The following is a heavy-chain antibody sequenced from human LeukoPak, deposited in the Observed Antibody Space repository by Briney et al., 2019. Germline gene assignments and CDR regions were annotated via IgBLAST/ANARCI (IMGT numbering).Heavy chain of an antibody. CDR2: INPDTGGT. D-gene: IGHD1-7*01. CDR1: GYNFKGYH. Sequence: ASVRVSCQASGYNFKGYHVHWVRQAPEQGLEWMGFINPDTGGTNYASQFRGRVTVTADTSINTAYLEIRNLKSDDTAIYYCARGWELQLSQSYFDYWGQGTLVIVSS. J-gene: IGHJ4*02. V-gene: IGHV1-2*02. CDR3: ARGWELQLSQSYFDY.